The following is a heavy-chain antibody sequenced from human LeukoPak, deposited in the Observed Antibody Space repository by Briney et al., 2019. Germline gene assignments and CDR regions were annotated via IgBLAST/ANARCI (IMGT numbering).Heavy chain of an antibody. CDR2: ISGSGGST. V-gene: IGHV3-23*01. CDR1: GFTFSSYA. D-gene: IGHD6-19*01. CDR3: AKDIPKVAVAGILDY. J-gene: IGHJ4*02. Sequence: GGSLRLSCAASGFTFSSYAMSWVRQAPGKGLEWVSAISGSGGSTYYADSVKGRFTISRDNAKNSLYLQMNSLRAEDTALYYCAKDIPKVAVAGILDYWGQGTLVTVSS.